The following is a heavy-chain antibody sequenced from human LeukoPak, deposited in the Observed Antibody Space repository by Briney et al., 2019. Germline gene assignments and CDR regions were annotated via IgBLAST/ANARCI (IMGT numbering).Heavy chain of an antibody. Sequence: GGSLRLSCAASGFTLDDYGMSWVRQAPGKGLEWVSGINWNGGSTGYADSVKGRFTISRDNAKNSLYLQMNSLRAEDTALYYCARENHYYGSGSYVSSAFDIWGQGTMVTVSS. CDR2: INWNGGST. CDR1: GFTLDDYG. V-gene: IGHV3-20*04. J-gene: IGHJ3*02. CDR3: ARENHYYGSGSYVSSAFDI. D-gene: IGHD3-10*01.